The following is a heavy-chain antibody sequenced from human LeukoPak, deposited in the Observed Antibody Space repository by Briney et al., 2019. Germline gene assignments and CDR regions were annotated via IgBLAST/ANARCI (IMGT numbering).Heavy chain of an antibody. CDR2: IKQDGSEK. J-gene: IGHJ4*02. CDR3: ARLGEKADFDY. D-gene: IGHD3-16*01. CDR1: SGYW. V-gene: IGHV3-7*01. Sequence: GGSLRLSCAAFSGYWMTWVRQAAGKGLEWVANIKQDGSEKYYVDSVKGRFTMSRDNAKNSLYLQMNSLRAEDTAVYYCARLGEKADFDYWGQGTLVTVSS.